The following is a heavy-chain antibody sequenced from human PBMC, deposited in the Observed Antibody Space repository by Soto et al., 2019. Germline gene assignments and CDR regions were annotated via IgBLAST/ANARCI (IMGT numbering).Heavy chain of an antibody. CDR3: ARDAAPYCGGDCYGGRFDY. CDR1: GFTFSSYA. V-gene: IGHV3-30-3*01. D-gene: IGHD2-21*02. J-gene: IGHJ4*02. Sequence: QVQLVESGGGVVQPGRSLRLSCAASGFTFSSYAMLWVRQAPGKGLEWVAVISYDGSNKYYADSVKGRFTISRDNSKNTLYLQMNSLRAEDTAVYYCARDAAPYCGGDCYGGRFDYWGQGTLVTVSS. CDR2: ISYDGSNK.